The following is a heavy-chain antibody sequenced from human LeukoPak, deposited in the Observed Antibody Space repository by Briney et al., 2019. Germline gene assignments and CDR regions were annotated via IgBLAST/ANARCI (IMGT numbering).Heavy chain of an antibody. CDR2: TYYRSKWYN. D-gene: IGHD1-14*01. V-gene: IGHV6-1*01. CDR1: GDSLSSNSAA. Sequence: SQTLSLTCAISGDSLSSNSAAWNWISHSPSRGLEWLGRTYYRSKWYNDYAVSVKSRITINPDTSKNQFSLQLNSVTPEDTAVYYCASNRDQDAFDIWGQGTMVTVSS. CDR3: ASNRDQDAFDI. J-gene: IGHJ3*02.